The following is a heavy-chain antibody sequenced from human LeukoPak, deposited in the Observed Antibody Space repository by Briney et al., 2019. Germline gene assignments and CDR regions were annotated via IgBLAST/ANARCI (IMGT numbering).Heavy chain of an antibody. J-gene: IGHJ4*02. CDR2: IYPSDSDT. V-gene: IGHV5-51*01. Sequence: GESLKISCKGSGYSFNNFWIGWVRQVPGKGLEWMGIIYPSDSDTRYSPSFQGQVTISVDKSISTAYLQWSSLKASDTAMYYCAISSGTAAAGLAFDHWGQGTLVTVSS. CDR3: AISSGTAAAGLAFDH. D-gene: IGHD6-13*01. CDR1: GYSFNNFW.